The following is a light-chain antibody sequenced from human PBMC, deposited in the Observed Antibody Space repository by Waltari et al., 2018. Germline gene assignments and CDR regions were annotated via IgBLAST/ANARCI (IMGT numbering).Light chain of an antibody. CDR2: DVS. J-gene: IGLJ3*02. V-gene: IGLV2-14*01. Sequence: QSALSQPASVSGSPAQTITLSSTRHSRDVGGDNYASSYQQHPGQAPRLLIFDVSNRPAGVSDRSSDSQSGSTASLSISCLQAEDESDYYCCSLTSKSTWLFGGGTKMTVL. CDR1: SRDVGGDNY. CDR3: CSLTSKSTWL.